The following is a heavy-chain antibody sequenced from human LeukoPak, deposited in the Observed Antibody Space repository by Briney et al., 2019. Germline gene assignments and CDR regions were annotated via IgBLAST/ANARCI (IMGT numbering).Heavy chain of an antibody. Sequence: PSETLSLTCTDSGDSISSYYWSWIRQPPGKGLEWIGYIYYSGSTNYNPSLKSRVTISVDTSKNQFSLKLSSVTAADTAVYYCASIPNDAFDIWGQGTMVTVSS. V-gene: IGHV4-59*01. CDR2: IYYSGST. CDR3: ASIPNDAFDI. J-gene: IGHJ3*02. CDR1: GDSISSYY.